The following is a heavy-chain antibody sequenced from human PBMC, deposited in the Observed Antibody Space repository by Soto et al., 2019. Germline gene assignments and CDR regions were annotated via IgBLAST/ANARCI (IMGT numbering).Heavy chain of an antibody. CDR2: IYYSGST. D-gene: IGHD3-9*01. V-gene: IGHV4-59*01. CDR3: AREGRYYDILTGYERYFDY. J-gene: IGHJ4*02. CDR1: GGSFSGYY. Sequence: SETLSLTCAVDGGSFSGYYWSWIRQPPGKGLEWIGYIYYSGSTNYNPSLKSRVTISVDTSKNQFSLKLSSVTAADTAVYYCAREGRYYDILTGYERYFDYWGQGTLVTVSS.